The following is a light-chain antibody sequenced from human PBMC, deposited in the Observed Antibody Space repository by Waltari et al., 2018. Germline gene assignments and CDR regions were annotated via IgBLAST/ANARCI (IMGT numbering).Light chain of an antibody. V-gene: IGKV2-30*01. CDR2: KVS. CDR1: HSLVYSDGKTY. CDR3: MQGTHWPWT. Sequence: VVMTQSPLSLPVTIGQPATLSCRTNHSLVYSDGKTYLSWFPQRPGQSPRRLIYKVSNRDSGVPDRFSGSGSGTDFTLKISRVEAEDVGVYYCMQGTHWPWTFGQGTKVEIK. J-gene: IGKJ1*01.